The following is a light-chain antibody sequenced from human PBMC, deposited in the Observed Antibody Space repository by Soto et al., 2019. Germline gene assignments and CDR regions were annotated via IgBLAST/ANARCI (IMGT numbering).Light chain of an antibody. Sequence: TQSPARLSFSPLQRATRACWASKSISRSLAWYQQQPGQAPPPLMTDASTRVHSIAARFCGSGSGAEVTITTSSLQSADFVATYCYQYNNRTPGTFGQGTKVDIK. CDR2: DAS. J-gene: IGKJ1*01. CDR3: YQYNNRTPGT. V-gene: IGKV3-15*01. CDR1: KSISRS.